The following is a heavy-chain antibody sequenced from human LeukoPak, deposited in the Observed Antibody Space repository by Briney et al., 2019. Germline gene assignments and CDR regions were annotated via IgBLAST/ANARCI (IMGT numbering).Heavy chain of an antibody. D-gene: IGHD6-13*01. V-gene: IGHV3-74*01. Sequence: GGSLRLSCAVSGFTFSSYWMHWVRQAPGKGLVWVSRIKSDGSTTSYADSVRGRFTISRDNAKNIVYLQMNSLRVEDTGLYYCARDLAYSSSWYYFDYWGQGTLVTVSS. CDR2: IKSDGSTT. CDR3: ARDLAYSSSWYYFDY. CDR1: GFTFSSYW. J-gene: IGHJ4*02.